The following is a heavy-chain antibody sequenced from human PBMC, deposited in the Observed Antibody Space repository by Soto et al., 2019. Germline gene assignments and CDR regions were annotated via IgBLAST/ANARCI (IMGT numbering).Heavy chain of an antibody. J-gene: IGHJ6*02. V-gene: IGHV1-69*04. D-gene: IGHD3-10*01. Sequence: SVKVSWKASGGTFSSYTISWVRHDPGQGLEWMGRIIPILGIANYADSVKGRFTISRDNAKNSLYLQMNSLRDEDTAVYYCARDNTMVRGVMKSKLNYYGMDVWGQGTTVTV. CDR3: ARDNTMVRGVMKSKLNYYGMDV. CDR1: GGTFSSYT. CDR2: IIPILGIA.